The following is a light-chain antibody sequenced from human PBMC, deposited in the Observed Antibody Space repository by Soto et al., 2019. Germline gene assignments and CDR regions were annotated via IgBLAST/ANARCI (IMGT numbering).Light chain of an antibody. CDR3: QQYNDWPRT. CDR1: QGVSRK. V-gene: IGKV3-15*01. J-gene: IGKJ5*01. CDR2: GAS. Sequence: DIVMTRSPATLSVAPGERVTFSCRASQGVSRKLAWYRHKPGQAPRLLISGASTGATGIPARFSGSGSGTEFTLTISSLQSEDFGVYYCQQYNDWPRTFGQGTRLEIK.